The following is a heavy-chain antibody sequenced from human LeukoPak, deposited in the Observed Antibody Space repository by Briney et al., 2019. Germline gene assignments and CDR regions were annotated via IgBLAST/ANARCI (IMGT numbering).Heavy chain of an antibody. CDR1: GFTVSSNY. CDR2: ISSSSSTV. V-gene: IGHV3-48*01. CDR3: AIPYSSLEY. Sequence: GGSLRLSCAASGFTVSSNYMSWVRQAPGKGLEWVSYISSSSSTVYYADSVKGRFTVSRDNAKNSLYLQMNSLRAEDTATYYCAIPYSSLEYWGQGTLVTVSS. J-gene: IGHJ4*02. D-gene: IGHD6-13*01.